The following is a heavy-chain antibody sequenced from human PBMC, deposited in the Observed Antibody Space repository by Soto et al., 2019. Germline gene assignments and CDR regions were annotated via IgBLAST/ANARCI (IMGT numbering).Heavy chain of an antibody. CDR2: ISAYNGNT. D-gene: IGHD6-19*01. V-gene: IGHV1-18*01. J-gene: IGHJ4*02. CDR1: GYNFTSYG. Sequence: QVQLVQSGAEVKKPGASVKVSCKASGYNFTSYGISWVRQAPGQGLEWMGWISAYNGNTNYAQKLQGRVTMTTDTSTSTADMVLRSMRSDDTAVYYCARDAGIAVAGINDYWGRGTLVTVSS. CDR3: ARDAGIAVAGINDY.